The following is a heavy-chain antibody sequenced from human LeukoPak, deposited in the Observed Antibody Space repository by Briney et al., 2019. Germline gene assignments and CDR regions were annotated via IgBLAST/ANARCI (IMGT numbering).Heavy chain of an antibody. CDR1: GGTFSSYA. CDR2: IIPIFGTA. V-gene: IGHV1-69*13. Sequence: GASVKVSCKASGGTFSSYAISWVRPAPGQGLEWMGGIIPIFGTANYAQKFQGRVTITADESTSTAYMELSSLRSEDTAVYYCARAYYDILTGYSSNWFDPWGQGTLVTVSS. CDR3: ARAYYDILTGYSSNWFDP. J-gene: IGHJ5*02. D-gene: IGHD3-9*01.